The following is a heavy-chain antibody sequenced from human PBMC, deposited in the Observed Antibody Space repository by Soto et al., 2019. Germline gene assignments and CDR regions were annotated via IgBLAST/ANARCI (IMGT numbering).Heavy chain of an antibody. CDR2: INHSGST. Sequence: SETLSLTCAVYGGSFSGYYWSWIRQPPGKGLEWIGEINHSGSTNYNPSLKSRVTISVDTSKNHFSLKLSSVTAADTAVYYCARGGYSGYEDYYYYGMDVWGQGTTVTVSS. D-gene: IGHD5-12*01. CDR1: GGSFSGYY. V-gene: IGHV4-34*01. J-gene: IGHJ6*02. CDR3: ARGGYSGYEDYYYYGMDV.